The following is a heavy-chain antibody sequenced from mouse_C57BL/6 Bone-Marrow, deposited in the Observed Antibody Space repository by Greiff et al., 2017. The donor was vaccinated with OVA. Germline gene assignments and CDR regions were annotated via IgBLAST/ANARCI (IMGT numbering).Heavy chain of an antibody. J-gene: IGHJ1*03. CDR2: ISYDGSN. CDR3: ASDFTLYYYGSRDWYFDV. D-gene: IGHD1-1*01. V-gene: IGHV3-6*01. CDR1: GYSITSGYY. Sequence: EVKLQESGPGLVKPSQSLSLTCSVTGYSITSGYYWNWIRQFPGNKLEWMGYISYDGSNNYNPSLKNRISITRDTSKNQFFLKLNSVTTEDTATYYCASDFTLYYYGSRDWYFDVWGTGTTVTVSS.